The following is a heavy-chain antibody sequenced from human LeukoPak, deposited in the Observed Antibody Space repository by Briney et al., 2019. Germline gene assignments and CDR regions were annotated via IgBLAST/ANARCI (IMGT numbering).Heavy chain of an antibody. CDR1: GGSISSGGYY. D-gene: IGHD6-6*01. J-gene: IGHJ4*02. CDR3: ARGRSSSSSDDY. V-gene: IGHV4-30-2*01. Sequence: PSETLSLTRTVSGGSISSGGYYWSWIRQPPGKGLEWIGYIYHSGSTYYNPSLKSRVTISVDRSKNQFSLKLSSVTAADTAVYYCARGRSSSSSDDYWGQGTLVTVSS. CDR2: IYHSGST.